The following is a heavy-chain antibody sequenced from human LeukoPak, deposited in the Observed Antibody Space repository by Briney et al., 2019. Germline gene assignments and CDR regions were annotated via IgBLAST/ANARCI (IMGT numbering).Heavy chain of an antibody. J-gene: IGHJ5*02. CDR1: GYTFTNYG. V-gene: IGHV1-18*01. CDR2: ISAYNGNT. CDR3: ARDYCSSTSCSFLSWFDP. Sequence: APVKVSCKASGYTFTNYGISWVRQAPGQGLEWMGWISAYNGNTNYAQKLQGRVIMTTDTSTSTAYMELRSLRSDDTAGYYCARDYCSSTSCSFLSWFDPWGQGTLVTVSS. D-gene: IGHD2-2*01.